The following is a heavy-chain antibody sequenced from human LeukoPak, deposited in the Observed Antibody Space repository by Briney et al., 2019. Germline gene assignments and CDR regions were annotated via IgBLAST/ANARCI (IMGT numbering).Heavy chain of an antibody. D-gene: IGHD2-21*02. V-gene: IGHV4-59*01. CDR1: GGSISSYY. Sequence: SETLSLTCTISGGSISSYYWSWIRQPPGKGLEWIGYIYYSGSTNYNPSLKSRVTISVDTSKNQFSLKLSSVTAADTAVYYCARGVYCGGDCYPSKDYYYYYMDVWGKGTTVTISS. J-gene: IGHJ6*03. CDR3: ARGVYCGGDCYPSKDYYYYYMDV. CDR2: IYYSGST.